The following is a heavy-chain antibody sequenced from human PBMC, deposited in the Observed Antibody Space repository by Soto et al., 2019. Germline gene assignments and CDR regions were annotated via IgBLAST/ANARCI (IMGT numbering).Heavy chain of an antibody. CDR3: ARGRGDLDY. J-gene: IGHJ4*02. CDR1: SGPFNDYY. D-gene: IGHD3-10*01. V-gene: IGHV4-34*01. CDR2: NNHGGHS. Sequence: PSETLSLTCAAYSGPFNDYYWTWFRQPPGKGLEWIGENNHGGHSNYNPSLKSRVSISVDTSKSQSSLKLSSVTAADTAVYYCARGRGDLDYWGQGTLVTVSS.